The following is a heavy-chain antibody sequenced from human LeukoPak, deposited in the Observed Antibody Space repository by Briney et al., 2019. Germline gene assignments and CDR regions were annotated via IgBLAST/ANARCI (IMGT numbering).Heavy chain of an antibody. CDR3: ARGYQLRYFDWLPGPFDY. D-gene: IGHD3-9*01. V-gene: IGHV3-23*01. CDR2: ISGSGGST. Sequence: GGSLRLSCAASGFTFSSYAMSWVRQAPGKGLEWVSAISGSGGSTYYADSVKGRFTISRDNSKNTLYLQMNSLRAEDTAVYYCARGYQLRYFDWLPGPFDYWGQGTLVTVSS. CDR1: GFTFSSYA. J-gene: IGHJ4*02.